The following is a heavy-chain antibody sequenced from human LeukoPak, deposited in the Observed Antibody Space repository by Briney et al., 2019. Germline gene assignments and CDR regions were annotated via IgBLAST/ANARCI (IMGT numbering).Heavy chain of an antibody. V-gene: IGHV3-48*03. Sequence: GGSLRLSCAASGFTFSIYDMNWVRQAPGKGLEWVSYISGSGTYIYYADSVKGRFTISRENAKNSISLQMNGLGAEDTAVYYCARTGGSSWYDKWGQGTLVTVSS. CDR2: ISGSGTYI. CDR1: GFTFSIYD. J-gene: IGHJ4*02. CDR3: ARTGGSSWYDK. D-gene: IGHD6-13*01.